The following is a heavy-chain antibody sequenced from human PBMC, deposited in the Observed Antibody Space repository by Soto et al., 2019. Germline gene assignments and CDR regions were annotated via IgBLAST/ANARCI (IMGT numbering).Heavy chain of an antibody. CDR3: SKDWSVYYYGSGSYPNWFDP. Sequence: QPGGSLRLSCAASGFTFSSYAMSWVRQAPGKGLEWVSAISGSGGSTYYADSVKGRFTISRDNSKNTLYLQMNSLRAEDTAVYYCSKDWSVYYYGSGSYPNWFDPWGQGTLVTVSS. J-gene: IGHJ5*02. D-gene: IGHD3-10*01. CDR2: ISGSGGST. V-gene: IGHV3-23*01. CDR1: GFTFSSYA.